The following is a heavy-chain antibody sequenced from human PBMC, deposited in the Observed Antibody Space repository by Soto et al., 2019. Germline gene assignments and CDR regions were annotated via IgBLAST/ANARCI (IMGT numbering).Heavy chain of an antibody. J-gene: IGHJ4*02. CDR3: ASPLYSSGWYSYDY. D-gene: IGHD6-19*01. CDR1: GYSFTSYW. CDR2: IDPSYSYT. V-gene: IGHV5-10-1*01. Sequence: GEALKISCKGPGYSFTSYWLGWVRQVPGKGPEGRGRIDPSYSYTNYSRSLQGHVTNPPNKFQITAYLQKNSLKASDNGRFFFASPLYSSGWYSYDYWGQGTLVTVSS.